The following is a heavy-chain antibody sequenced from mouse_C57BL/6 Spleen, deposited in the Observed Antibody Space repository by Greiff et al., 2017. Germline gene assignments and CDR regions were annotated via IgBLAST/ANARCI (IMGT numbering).Heavy chain of an antibody. J-gene: IGHJ2*01. CDR1: GYTFTSYW. CDR3: ARTGGNYVFFDY. D-gene: IGHD2-1*01. Sequence: QVQLQQSGAELVMPGASVKLSCKASGYTFTSYWMHWVKQRPGQGLEWIGEIDPSDSYTNYNQKFKGKSTLTVDKSSSTAYMQLSSLTSEDSAVYYCARTGGNYVFFDYWGQGTTLTVSS. V-gene: IGHV1-69*01. CDR2: IDPSDSYT.